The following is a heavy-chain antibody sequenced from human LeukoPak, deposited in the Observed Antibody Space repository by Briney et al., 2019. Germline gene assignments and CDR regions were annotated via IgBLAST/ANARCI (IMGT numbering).Heavy chain of an antibody. J-gene: IGHJ6*02. D-gene: IGHD2-15*01. V-gene: IGHV3-30-3*01. CDR3: ASPAPRYCSGGSCVSYGMDV. Sequence: GGSLRLSCAASGFTFSSYAMHWVRQAPGKGLEWVAVISYDGSNKYYADSVKGRFTISRDNSKNTLYLQMNSLRAEDTSVYYCASPAPRYCSGGSCVSYGMDVWGQGTTVTVSS. CDR2: ISYDGSNK. CDR1: GFTFSSYA.